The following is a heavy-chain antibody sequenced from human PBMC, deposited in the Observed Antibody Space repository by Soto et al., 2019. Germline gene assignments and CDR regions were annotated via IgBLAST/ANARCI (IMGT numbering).Heavy chain of an antibody. V-gene: IGHV4-34*01. CDR2: INHSGST. CDR3: ARARVYEYSSWYWGRWWFDP. CDR1: GGSFSGYY. D-gene: IGHD6-13*01. J-gene: IGHJ5*02. Sequence: TLSLTCAVYGGSFSGYYWSWIRQPPGKGLEWIGEINHSGSTNYNPSLKSRVTISVDTSKNQFSLKLSSVTAADTAVYYCARARVYEYSSWYWGRWWFDPWCQG.